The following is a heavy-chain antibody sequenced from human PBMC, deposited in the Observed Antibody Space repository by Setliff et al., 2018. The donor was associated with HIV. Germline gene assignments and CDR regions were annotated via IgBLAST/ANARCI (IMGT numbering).Heavy chain of an antibody. CDR3: ARGFDYAQRPPLYYFDY. V-gene: IGHV4-31*03. D-gene: IGHD2-2*01. J-gene: IGHJ4*02. CDR2: IYYSGNP. CDR1: GGSISSGYYY. Sequence: SLTCTVSGGSISSGYYYWSWIRQHPGKGLEWIGYIYYSGNPFYNPSLRSRVTISLDTSKNQFSLKLSSVTAADTAVYYCARGFDYAQRPPLYYFDYWGQGTLVTVSS.